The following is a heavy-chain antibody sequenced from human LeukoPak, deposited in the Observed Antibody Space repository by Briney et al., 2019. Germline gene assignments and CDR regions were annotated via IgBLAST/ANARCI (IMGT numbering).Heavy chain of an antibody. CDR3: ARDLGSVVGGHPICLFDY. J-gene: IGHJ4*02. Sequence: GASVKVSCKASGYTFTGYYMHWVRQAPGQGLEWMGWINPNSGGTNYAQKFQGRVTMTRDTSISTAYMELSRLRSDDMAVYYCARDLGSVVGGHPICLFDYWGQGTLVTVSS. D-gene: IGHD3-10*01. CDR2: INPNSGGT. V-gene: IGHV1-2*02. CDR1: GYTFTGYY.